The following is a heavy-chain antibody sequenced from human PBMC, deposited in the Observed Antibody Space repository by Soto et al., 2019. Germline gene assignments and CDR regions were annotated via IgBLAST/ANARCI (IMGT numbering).Heavy chain of an antibody. CDR3: ASTRRDGYNNYYYYYGMDV. CDR2: INSGGST. J-gene: IGHJ6*02. V-gene: IGHV3-66*01. CDR1: GFTVSVNL. D-gene: IGHD5-12*01. Sequence: PGGSLRLSCAASGFTVSVNLMNWVRQGSGKGLEWVSVINSGGSTDYADSVKGRFTISRDISRNTLYLQMNSLRAEDTAVYYCASTRRDGYNNYYYYYGMDVWGQGTTVTVSS.